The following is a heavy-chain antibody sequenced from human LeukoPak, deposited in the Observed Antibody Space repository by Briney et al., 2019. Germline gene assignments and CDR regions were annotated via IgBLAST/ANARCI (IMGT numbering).Heavy chain of an antibody. J-gene: IGHJ6*03. CDR3: ARMGYYYYMDV. Sequence: GGSLRLSCAASGFTFSSYWMSWVRQAPGKGLEWVANIKQDGSEKYYVDSVKGRFTISRDNAKNSLCLQMNSLRAEDTAVYYCARMGYYYYMDVWGKGTTVTVSS. CDR1: GFTFSSYW. V-gene: IGHV3-7*01. CDR2: IKQDGSEK.